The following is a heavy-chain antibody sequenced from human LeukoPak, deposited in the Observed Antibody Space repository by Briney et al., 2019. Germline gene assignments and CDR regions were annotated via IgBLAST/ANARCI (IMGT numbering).Heavy chain of an antibody. CDR2: IRYDGSNK. J-gene: IGHJ4*02. CDR3: AKGAAAGTESDY. CDR1: GFTFSSYG. D-gene: IGHD6-13*01. V-gene: IGHV3-30*02. Sequence: GGSLRLSCAASGFTFSSYGMHWVRQAPGKVLEWVAFIRYDGSNKYYADSVKGRFTISRDNSKNTLYLQMNSLRAEDTAVYYCAKGAAAGTESDYWGQGTLVTVSS.